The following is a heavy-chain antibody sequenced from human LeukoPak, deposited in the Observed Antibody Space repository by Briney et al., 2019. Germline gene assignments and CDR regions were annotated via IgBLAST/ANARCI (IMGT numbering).Heavy chain of an antibody. CDR1: GGSISSYY. J-gene: IGHJ5*02. CDR2: IYYSGST. CDR3: ARHNGYSSSWYRDWFDP. D-gene: IGHD6-13*01. Sequence: SETLSLTCTVSGGSISSYYWRWIRQPPGKGLEGMGYIYYSGSTNYYPSLKSRVTISVDTSKNQFSLKLSSVTAADTAVYYCARHNGYSSSWYRDWFDPWGQGTLVTVSS. V-gene: IGHV4-59*08.